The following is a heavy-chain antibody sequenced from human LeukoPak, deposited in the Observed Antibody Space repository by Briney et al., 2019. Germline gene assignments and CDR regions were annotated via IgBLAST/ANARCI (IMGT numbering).Heavy chain of an antibody. CDR2: ICGSGGST. J-gene: IGHJ6*03. Sequence: GGSLRLSCAASGFTFSSYAMSWVRQAPGKGLEWVSAICGSGGSTYYADSVKGRFTISRDNSKNTLYLQMNSLRAEDTAVYYCAKGRETTVTTYDRYYYYYMDVWGKGTTVTVSS. CDR1: GFTFSSYA. D-gene: IGHD4-11*01. CDR3: AKGRETTVTTYDRYYYYYMDV. V-gene: IGHV3-23*01.